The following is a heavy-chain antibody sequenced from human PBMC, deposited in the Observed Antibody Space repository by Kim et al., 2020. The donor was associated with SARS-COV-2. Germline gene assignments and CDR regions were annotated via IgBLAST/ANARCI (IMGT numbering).Heavy chain of an antibody. CDR2: ISWNSGII. CDR1: GFTFDDYV. Sequence: GGSLRLSCAASGFTFDDYVMHWVRQAPGKGLEWVSGISWNSGIIGYADSVKGRFTISRDNAKNSLYLQMNSLRAEDTAFYYCVKAPLIAVAGYYYYYGMDVWGQGTTVTVSS. D-gene: IGHD6-19*01. CDR3: VKAPLIAVAGYYYYYGMDV. V-gene: IGHV3-9*01. J-gene: IGHJ6*02.